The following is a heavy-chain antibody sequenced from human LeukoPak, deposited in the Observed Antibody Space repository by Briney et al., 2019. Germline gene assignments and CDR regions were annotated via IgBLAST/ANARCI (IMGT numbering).Heavy chain of an antibody. CDR2: ISYDGSNK. CDR3: AKAGPYNDYYYYGMDV. V-gene: IGHV3-30*18. D-gene: IGHD5-24*01. Sequence: GRSLRLSCAASGFTFSSYGMHWVRQAPGKGLEWVAVISYDGSNKYYADSVKGRFTISRDNSKNTLYLQMNSLRAEDTAVYYCAKAGPYNDYYYYGMDVWGQGTTVTVSS. J-gene: IGHJ6*02. CDR1: GFTFSSYG.